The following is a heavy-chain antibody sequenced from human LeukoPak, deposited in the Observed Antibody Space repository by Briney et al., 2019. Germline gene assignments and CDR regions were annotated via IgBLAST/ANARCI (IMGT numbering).Heavy chain of an antibody. CDR2: INPNSGGT. D-gene: IGHD3-3*01. Sequence: GPVKVSCKASGYTFTGCYMHWVRQAPGQGLEWMGWINPNSGGTNYAQKFQGRVTMTRDTSISTAYMELSRLRSDDTAVYYCARDLGVVAYYYYYGMDVWGQGTTVTVSS. CDR3: ARDLGVVAYYYYYGMDV. CDR1: GYTFTGCY. V-gene: IGHV1-2*02. J-gene: IGHJ6*02.